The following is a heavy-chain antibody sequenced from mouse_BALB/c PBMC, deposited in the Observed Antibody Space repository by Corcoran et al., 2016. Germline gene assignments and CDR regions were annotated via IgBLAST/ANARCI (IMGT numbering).Heavy chain of an antibody. CDR2: INPNIGGT. J-gene: IGHJ3*01. Sequence: EVQLQQSGPELVKPGASVKLSCKTSGYTFTEYTIHWVKQSHGKGLEWIGGINPNIGGTSYNQKFKGKATLTVDKSSSTAYMELRSLTSEDSAVYYCARERYDYSFAYWGQGTLVTVSA. CDR1: GYTFTEYT. V-gene: IGHV1-18*01. D-gene: IGHD2-4*01. CDR3: ARERYDYSFAY.